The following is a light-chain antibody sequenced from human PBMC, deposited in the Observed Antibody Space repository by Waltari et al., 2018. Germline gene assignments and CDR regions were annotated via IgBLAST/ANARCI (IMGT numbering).Light chain of an antibody. CDR1: QGISKS. CDR3: QRANTLPLT. CDR2: LAS. J-gene: IGKJ4*01. Sequence: IQMTQSPSSVSASVGDRVAITCRASQGISKSLAWYQQKPGKAPKLLIYLASSLESGSPSRCSSSGSGTDFTRTISSLQPEDFATDYCQRANTLPLTFGGGTKVEIK. V-gene: IGKV1D-12*01.